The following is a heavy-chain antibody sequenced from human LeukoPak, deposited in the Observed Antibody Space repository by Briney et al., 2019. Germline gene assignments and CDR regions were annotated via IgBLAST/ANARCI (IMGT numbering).Heavy chain of an antibody. Sequence: GESLKISCKGSGYSFTSYWIGWVRQMPGKGLEWMGIIYPGDSDTRYSPSFQGQVTISADKSISTAYLQWSSLKASDTAMYYCARHHHPLEYYVLRAYYYGMDVWGQGTTVTVSS. CDR1: GYSFTSYW. D-gene: IGHD1-26*01. CDR2: IYPGDSDT. V-gene: IGHV5-51*01. CDR3: ARHHHPLEYYVLRAYYYGMDV. J-gene: IGHJ6*02.